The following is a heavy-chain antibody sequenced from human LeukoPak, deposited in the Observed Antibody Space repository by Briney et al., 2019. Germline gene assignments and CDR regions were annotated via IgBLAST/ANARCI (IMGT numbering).Heavy chain of an antibody. CDR2: IIPIFGTA. Sequence: ASVKVSCKASGGTFSSYAISWVRQAPGQGLEWMGGIIPIFGTANYAQKFQGRVTITADKSTSTAYMELSSLRSEDTAVYDCARVGQLPVGFDYWGQGTLVTVSS. CDR3: ARVGQLPVGFDY. D-gene: IGHD2-2*01. CDR1: GGTFSSYA. V-gene: IGHV1-69*06. J-gene: IGHJ4*02.